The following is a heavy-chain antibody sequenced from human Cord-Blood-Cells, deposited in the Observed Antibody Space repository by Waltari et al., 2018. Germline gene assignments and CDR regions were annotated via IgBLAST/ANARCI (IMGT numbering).Heavy chain of an antibody. V-gene: IGHV3-21*01. D-gene: IGHD7-27*01. CDR2: ISSSSSSI. CDR3: ARDLELGNWFDP. CDR1: GFTFSSYS. Sequence: EVQLVESGGGLVKPGGSLRLSCAASGFTFSSYSMNWVRQAPGKGLGWVSSISSSSSSIYYADSVKGRFTISRDNAKNSLYLQMNSLRAEDTAVYYCARDLELGNWFDPWGQGTLVTVSS. J-gene: IGHJ5*02.